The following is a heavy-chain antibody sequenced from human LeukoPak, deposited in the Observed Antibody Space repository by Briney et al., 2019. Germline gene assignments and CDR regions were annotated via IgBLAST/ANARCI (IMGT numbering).Heavy chain of an antibody. CDR1: GYTFTSYD. D-gene: IGHD6-13*01. CDR3: ASGPGIAAADY. Sequence: ASVKVSCKASGYTFTSYDINWVRQATGQGLEWMGWMNPNSGNTGYAQKFQGRVAITRNTSISTAYMELSSLRSEDTAVYYCASGPGIAAADYWGQGTLVTVSS. V-gene: IGHV1-8*03. CDR2: MNPNSGNT. J-gene: IGHJ4*02.